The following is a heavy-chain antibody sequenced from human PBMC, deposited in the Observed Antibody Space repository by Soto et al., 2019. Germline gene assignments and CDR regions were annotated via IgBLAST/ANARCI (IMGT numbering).Heavy chain of an antibody. J-gene: IGHJ6*03. D-gene: IGHD3-10*01. Sequence: EVQLVESGGGLVQPGGSLRLSCAASEFTFSTYAMNWVRQAPGKGLEWVSYISSSSQNIRYADSVKGRFTISRDNAKNSLYQQMNSLRAEDTAVYYCARDQSRGQVFYYYMDVWGKGTTVTVSS. CDR2: ISSSSQNI. CDR3: ARDQSRGQVFYYYMDV. V-gene: IGHV3-48*01. CDR1: EFTFSTYA.